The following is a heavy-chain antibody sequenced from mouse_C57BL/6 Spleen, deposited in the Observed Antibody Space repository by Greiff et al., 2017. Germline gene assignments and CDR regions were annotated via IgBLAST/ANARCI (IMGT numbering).Heavy chain of an antibody. J-gene: IGHJ4*01. CDR3: ARSGDYDGPMDY. V-gene: IGHV1-69*01. D-gene: IGHD2-4*01. Sequence: QVHVKQPGAELVMPGASVKLSCKASGYTFTSYWMHWVKQRPGQGLEWIGEIDPSDSYTNYNQKFKGKSTLTVDKSSSTAYMQLSSLTSEDSAAXYCARSGDYDGPMDYWGQGTSVTVAS. CDR1: GYTFTSYW. CDR2: IDPSDSYT.